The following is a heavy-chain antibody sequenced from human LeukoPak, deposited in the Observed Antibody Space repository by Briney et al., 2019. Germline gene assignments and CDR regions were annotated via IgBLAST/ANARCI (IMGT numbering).Heavy chain of an antibody. CDR2: IYYNGST. CDR3: DRTGYSSGWYVPWFDP. CDR1: GCSISSYY. Sequence: SETLSLTCTASGCSISSYYLSWIRQPPGKGLEWIGYIYYNGSTNYNPSLKSQVTISVDTSKYQFSLKLRSVTAADTAVYYYDRTGYSSGWYVPWFDPWGQGTLVTVSS. V-gene: IGHV4-59*08. J-gene: IGHJ5*02. D-gene: IGHD6-19*01.